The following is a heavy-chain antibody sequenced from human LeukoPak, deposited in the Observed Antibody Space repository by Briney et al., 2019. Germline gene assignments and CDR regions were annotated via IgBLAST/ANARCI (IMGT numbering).Heavy chain of an antibody. CDR1: GGSISSYY. CDR3: ASRSGWTHTHWYFDL. V-gene: IGHV4-59*12. Sequence: SETLSLTCTVSGGSISSYYWSWIRQPPGKGLEWIGYIYYSGSTNYNPSLKSRVTISVDTSKNQFSLKLSSVTAADTAVYYCASRSGWTHTHWYFDLWGRGTLVTVSS. D-gene: IGHD6-19*01. CDR2: IYYSGST. J-gene: IGHJ2*01.